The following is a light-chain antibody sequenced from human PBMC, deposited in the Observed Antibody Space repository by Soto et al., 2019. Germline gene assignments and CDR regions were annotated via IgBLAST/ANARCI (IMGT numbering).Light chain of an antibody. Sequence: AIQLTQSPSSLSASVGDRVTITCRASQGISSALAWYQQKPGKAPKLLIYDASSLESGVPSRFSGSRSETDFTLTISSLQPEDFATYYCQQFNSYPPTFGPGTKVDIK. CDR1: QGISSA. CDR2: DAS. J-gene: IGKJ3*01. CDR3: QQFNSYPPT. V-gene: IGKV1-13*02.